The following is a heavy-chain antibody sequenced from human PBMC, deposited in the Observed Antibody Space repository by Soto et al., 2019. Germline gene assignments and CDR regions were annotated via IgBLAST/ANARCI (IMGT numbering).Heavy chain of an antibody. J-gene: IGHJ6*02. CDR3: ARLHGYCISSSCHGHYAMDV. D-gene: IGHD2-2*01. CDR1: GGSISSGGYS. V-gene: IGHV4-39*01. CDR2: IYYSGST. Sequence: SETLSLTCAVSGGSISSGGYSWSWIRQPPGKGLEWIGSIYYSGSTYYNPSLNSRVTVSVDTSKNQFSLKVTSVTAADTAVYYCARLHGYCISSSCHGHYAMDVWGQGTTVTVS.